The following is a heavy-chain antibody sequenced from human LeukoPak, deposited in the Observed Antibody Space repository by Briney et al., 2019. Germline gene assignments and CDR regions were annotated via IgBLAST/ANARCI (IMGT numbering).Heavy chain of an antibody. Sequence: SVTVSCKASGGTFSSYAISWVRQAPGQGLEWMGGIIPIFGTANCAQKFQGRVTITADESTSTAYMELSSLRSEDTAVYYCARDSTRYCSGGSCYSPYYYGMDVWGQGTTVTVSS. CDR2: IIPIFGTA. D-gene: IGHD2-15*01. V-gene: IGHV1-69*13. CDR1: GGTFSSYA. CDR3: ARDSTRYCSGGSCYSPYYYGMDV. J-gene: IGHJ6*02.